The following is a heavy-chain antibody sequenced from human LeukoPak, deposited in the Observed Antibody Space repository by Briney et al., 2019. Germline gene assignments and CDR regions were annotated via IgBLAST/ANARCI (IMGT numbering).Heavy chain of an antibody. CDR1: GYTFTNYG. CDR2: ITAYNGNT. Sequence: ASVKVSCKASGYTFTNYGITWVRRAPGQGLEWMGWITAYNGNTNYAQKVQGRVTMTTDTTTSTAYMELRGLRSDDTAVYYCARGVEFGSRNWFDPWGQGTLVTVSS. V-gene: IGHV1-18*01. D-gene: IGHD3-10*01. J-gene: IGHJ5*02. CDR3: ARGVEFGSRNWFDP.